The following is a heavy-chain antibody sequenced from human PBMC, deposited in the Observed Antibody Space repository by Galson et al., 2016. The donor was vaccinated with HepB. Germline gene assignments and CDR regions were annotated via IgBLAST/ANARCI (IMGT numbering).Heavy chain of an antibody. CDR1: GYRFTAYH. D-gene: IGHD6-13*01. CDR2: IYMHDGST. V-gene: IGHV1-46*04. CDR3: GRDRSGSWTWDY. J-gene: IGHJ4*02. Sequence: SVKVSCKASGYRFTAYHMHWVRQAPGQGPEWMGIIYMHDGSTNYAQKLQGRITMTRDTSTSTVYMELSSLRSQDTAMYYCGRDRSGSWTWDYWGQGTLVTVPS.